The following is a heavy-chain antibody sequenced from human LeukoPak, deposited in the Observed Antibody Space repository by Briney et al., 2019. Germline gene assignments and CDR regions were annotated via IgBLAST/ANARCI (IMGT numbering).Heavy chain of an antibody. CDR3: ARSGAAMDYYYYYYMDV. CDR1: GYTFTSYS. J-gene: IGHJ6*03. V-gene: IGHV1-46*01. D-gene: IGHD5-18*01. CDR2: INPSGGTT. Sequence: ASVKVSCKASGYTFTSYSMHWVRQAPGQGLEWMGIINPSGGTTSYAQKFQVRVTMTRDMSTSTVYMELNSLRSEDTAVYYCARSGAAMDYYYYYYMDVWGKGTTVTISS.